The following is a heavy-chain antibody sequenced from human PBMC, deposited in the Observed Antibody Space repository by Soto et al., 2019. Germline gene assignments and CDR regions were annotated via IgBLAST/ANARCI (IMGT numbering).Heavy chain of an antibody. D-gene: IGHD2-15*01. J-gene: IGHJ4*02. CDR1: GVSIRSGGYY. CDR2: IYFSENT. V-gene: IGHV4-31*03. CDR3: AIGAATSDY. Sequence: QVHLQESGPGLVKPSQTLSLTCSVSGVSIRSGGYYWSWIRQHPGKGLEWIGHIYFSENTFYNPSLERRVSISVDTSKNQFSLKLTSVSAADTAVYYCAIGAATSDYWGQGTLVTVSS.